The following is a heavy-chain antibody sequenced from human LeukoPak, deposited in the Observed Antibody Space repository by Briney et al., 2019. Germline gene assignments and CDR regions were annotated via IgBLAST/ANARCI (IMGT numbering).Heavy chain of an antibody. CDR2: ISGGGSGT. J-gene: IGHJ4*02. Sequence: GGSLRLSYAPSGFTFSSYAMSWVRQAPGKGLEWVAVISGGGSGTYYADSVRGRFTIPRDNSKNTVYLQMNSLRAEDTAVYYCAKYCSGGSCYSGLDYWGQGTLVTVSS. V-gene: IGHV3-23*01. CDR1: GFTFSSYA. CDR3: AKYCSGGSCYSGLDY. D-gene: IGHD2-15*01.